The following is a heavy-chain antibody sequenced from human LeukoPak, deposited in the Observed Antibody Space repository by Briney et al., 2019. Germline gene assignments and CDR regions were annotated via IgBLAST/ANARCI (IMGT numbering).Heavy chain of an antibody. CDR2: IYTSGST. Sequence: SETLSLTCTVSGGSISSGSYYWSWIRQPAGKGLEWIGRIYTSGSTNYNPSLKSRVTISVDTSKNQFSLKLSSVTAADTAVYYCARHTSFGYCSSTSCSTTVTTFDYWGQGTLVTVSS. CDR1: GGSISSGSYY. CDR3: ARHTSFGYCSSTSCSTTVTTFDY. J-gene: IGHJ4*02. D-gene: IGHD2-2*01. V-gene: IGHV4-61*02.